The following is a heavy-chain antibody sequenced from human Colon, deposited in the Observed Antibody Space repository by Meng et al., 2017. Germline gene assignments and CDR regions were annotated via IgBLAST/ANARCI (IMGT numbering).Heavy chain of an antibody. CDR3: AQGWGVFDY. Sequence: SETLSLTCAVYGGSFSGYYWSWIRQPPGKGLEWIGEINHSGSTNYNPSLKSRVTISVDTSKNQFSLKLSSGTDADTAVYYCAQGWGVFDYWGQGTLVTVSS. CDR1: GGSFSGYY. J-gene: IGHJ4*02. CDR2: INHSGST. D-gene: IGHD3-16*01. V-gene: IGHV4-34*01.